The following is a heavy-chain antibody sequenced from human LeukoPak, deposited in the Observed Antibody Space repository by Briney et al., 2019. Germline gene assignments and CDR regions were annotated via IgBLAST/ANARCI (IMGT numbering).Heavy chain of an antibody. D-gene: IGHD1-26*01. J-gene: IGHJ4*02. CDR3: ARAELQWDYFDY. CDR1: GGSFSGYY. Sequence: SETLSLTCAVYGGSFSGYYWSWIRQPPGKGLEWIGEINHSGSTNYNPSLKSRVTISVDTSKNRFSLKLSSVTAADTAVYYCARAELQWDYFDYWGQGTLVTVSS. CDR2: INHSGST. V-gene: IGHV4-34*01.